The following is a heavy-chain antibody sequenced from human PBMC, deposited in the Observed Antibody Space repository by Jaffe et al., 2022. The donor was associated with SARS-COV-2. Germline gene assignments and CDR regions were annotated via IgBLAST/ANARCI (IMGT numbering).Heavy chain of an antibody. CDR2: ISSSSSYI. V-gene: IGHV3-21*01. D-gene: IGHD2-21*02. CDR3: ARSPTVATTATRYFDY. CDR1: GFTFSDSG. Sequence: EVQVVESGGGLVKPGGSLRLSCAASGFTFSDSGLTWVRQAPGKGLEWVSSISSSSSYIYYADSVKGRFTISRDNAKKSVYLQMNSLRAEDTALYYCARSPTVATTATRYFDYWGQGTLVTVSS. J-gene: IGHJ4*02.